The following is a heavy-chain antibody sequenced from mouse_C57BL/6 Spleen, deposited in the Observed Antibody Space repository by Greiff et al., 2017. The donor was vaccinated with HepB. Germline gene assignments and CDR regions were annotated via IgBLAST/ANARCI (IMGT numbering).Heavy chain of an antibody. CDR2: IDPSDSYT. Sequence: VQLQQPGAELVKPGASVKLSCKASGYTFTSYWMQWVKQRPGQGLEWIGEIDPSDSYTNYNQKFKGKATLTVDTSSSTAYMQLSSLTSEDSAVYYCEKRQLGYVDYWGQGTTLTVSS. V-gene: IGHV1-50*01. J-gene: IGHJ2*01. CDR3: EKRQLGYVDY. D-gene: IGHD3-2*01. CDR1: GYTFTSYW.